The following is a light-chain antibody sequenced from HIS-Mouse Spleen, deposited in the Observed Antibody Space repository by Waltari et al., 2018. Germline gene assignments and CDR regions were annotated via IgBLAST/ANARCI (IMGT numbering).Light chain of an antibody. V-gene: IGLV1-47*01. Sequence: QSVLTQPPSASGTPGQRVTISCSGSSPNIGSNYVYWYQQPPGTAPKLLTYRNKQRPSGVPDRFSGSKSGTSASLAISGLRSEDEADYYCAAWDDSLSGPGVFGGGTKLTVL. CDR2: RNK. J-gene: IGLJ3*02. CDR1: SPNIGSNY. CDR3: AAWDDSLSGPGV.